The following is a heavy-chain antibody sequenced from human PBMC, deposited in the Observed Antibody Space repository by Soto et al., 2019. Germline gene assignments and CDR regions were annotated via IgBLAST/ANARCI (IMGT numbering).Heavy chain of an antibody. D-gene: IGHD1-26*01. CDR2: INPSGGST. Sequence: ASVKFSCKASGYTFTSYYMHWVRQAPGQVLEWMVIINPSGGSTSYXXKFQGRVXXTRDTSTSTVXMELSXLRSEDTAVYYCARDIHSGSYLFDYWGQGTLVTVSS. V-gene: IGHV1-46*01. CDR1: GYTFTSYY. CDR3: ARDIHSGSYLFDY. J-gene: IGHJ4*02.